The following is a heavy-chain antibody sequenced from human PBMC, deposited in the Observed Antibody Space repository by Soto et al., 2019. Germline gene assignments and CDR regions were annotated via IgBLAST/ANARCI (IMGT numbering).Heavy chain of an antibody. V-gene: IGHV3-30*04. CDR2: ISYEGSIT. D-gene: IGHD3-10*01. J-gene: IGHJ4*02. CDR3: ARGFGKWDMAY. CDR1: GFTFSGYT. Sequence: QVHLVESGGGVVGPGRSLRLSCAASGFTFSGYTMHWVRQAPGKGLGWVALISYEGSITYYADSVRGRFTISRDNSKNTQYLQMNSLRAEDTAVYYCARGFGKWDMAYWGQGTLATVSS.